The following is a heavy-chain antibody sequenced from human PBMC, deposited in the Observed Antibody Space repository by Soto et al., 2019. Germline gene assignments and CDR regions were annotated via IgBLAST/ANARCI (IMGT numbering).Heavy chain of an antibody. V-gene: IGHV1-69*08. CDR2: IIPILGIA. J-gene: IGHJ4*02. CDR1: GGTFSSYT. D-gene: IGHD5-12*01. CDR3: ARERDGYNLFDY. Sequence: QVQLVQSGAEVKKPGSSVKVSCKASGGTFSSYTISWVRQAPGQGLEWMGRIIPILGIANYAQKFQGRVTITEDKSTSTSYMELSSLRSEDTAVYYCARERDGYNLFDYWGQGTLVTVSS.